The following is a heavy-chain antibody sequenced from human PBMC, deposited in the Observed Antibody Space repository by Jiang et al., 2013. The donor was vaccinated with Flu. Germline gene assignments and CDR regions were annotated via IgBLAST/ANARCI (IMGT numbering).Heavy chain of an antibody. CDR1: GHSFTSYW. CDR3: ARRIAVAATTGYFGL. CDR2: IYPGDSDT. Sequence: PGESLKISCKGSGHSFTSYWIGWVRQMSGKGLEWMGIIYPGDSDTRYSPSFQGQVTISADKSISTAYLQWSSLKASDTAMYYCARRIAVAATTGYFGLWGRGTLVTVSS. D-gene: IGHD6-19*01. V-gene: IGHV5-51*01. J-gene: IGHJ2*01.